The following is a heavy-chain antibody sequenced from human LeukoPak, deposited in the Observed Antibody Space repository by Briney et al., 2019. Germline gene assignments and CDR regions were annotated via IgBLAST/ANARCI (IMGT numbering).Heavy chain of an antibody. D-gene: IGHD6-13*01. CDR1: GGTFSSYA. V-gene: IGHV1-69*05. J-gene: IGHJ4*02. Sequence: SVKVSCKASGGTFSSYAISWVRQAPGQGLEWMGGIIPIFGTANYAQKFQGRVTITTDESTSTAYMELSSLRSEDTAAYYCARDRLSSSWPPFDYWGQGTLVTVSS. CDR2: IIPIFGTA. CDR3: ARDRLSSSWPPFDY.